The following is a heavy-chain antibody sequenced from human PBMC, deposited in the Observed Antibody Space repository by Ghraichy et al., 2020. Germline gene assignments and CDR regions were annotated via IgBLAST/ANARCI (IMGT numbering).Heavy chain of an antibody. V-gene: IGHV4-34*01. CDR1: GGSFSSYY. D-gene: IGHD4-17*01. J-gene: IGHJ6*02. CDR2: ITHSGST. Sequence: SQTLSLTCAVYGGSFSSYYWSWVRQPPGKGLGWIGEITHSGSTNYNPSLKSRVTISVDSSKNQFSLMLSSVTAADTAVYYCARLSGQATTDYGMDVWGQGTTVTVSS. CDR3: ARLSGQATTDYGMDV.